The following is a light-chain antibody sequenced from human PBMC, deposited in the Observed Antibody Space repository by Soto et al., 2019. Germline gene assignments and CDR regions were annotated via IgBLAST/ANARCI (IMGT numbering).Light chain of an antibody. J-gene: IGKJ4*01. CDR2: DAS. CDR3: QQRSNWPYLT. Sequence: EIVLTQSPDTLSLSPGERATLSCRASQSVSGYLGWYQQKPGQAPRLLIYDASNRAYGVPARFRGSGSVTNFTLTIASLEPDDFVVYYCQQRSNWPYLTFGGGTRV. V-gene: IGKV3-11*01. CDR1: QSVSGY.